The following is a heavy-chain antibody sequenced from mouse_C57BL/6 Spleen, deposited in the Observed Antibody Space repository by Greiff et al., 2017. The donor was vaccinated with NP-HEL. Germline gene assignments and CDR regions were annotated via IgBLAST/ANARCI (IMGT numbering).Heavy chain of an antibody. CDR3: TRAGAGAIYYGNYVAY. J-gene: IGHJ3*01. V-gene: IGHV1-15*01. CDR2: IDPETGGT. D-gene: IGHD2-1*01. Sequence: QVQLQQSGAELVRPGASVTLSCKASGYTFTDYEMHWVKQTPVHGLEWIGAIDPETGGTAYNQKFKGKAILTADKSSSTAYMELRSLTSEDSAVYYWTRAGAGAIYYGNYVAYWGQGTLVTVSA. CDR1: GYTFTDYE.